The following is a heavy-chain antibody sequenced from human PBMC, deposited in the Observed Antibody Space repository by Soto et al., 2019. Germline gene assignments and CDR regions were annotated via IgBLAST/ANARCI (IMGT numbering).Heavy chain of an antibody. Sequence: ETLSLTCSVSGGSISGHYWTWIRQSPGKGLEWIGYIFYSGSTNYNPSLKSRVTISVDTSKNQFSLKMSSVTAADTAVYYCARVGSSGWSTDHWGRGTLVTVSS. CDR1: GGSISGHY. CDR3: ARVGSSGWSTDH. D-gene: IGHD6-19*01. V-gene: IGHV4-59*11. CDR2: IFYSGST. J-gene: IGHJ4*02.